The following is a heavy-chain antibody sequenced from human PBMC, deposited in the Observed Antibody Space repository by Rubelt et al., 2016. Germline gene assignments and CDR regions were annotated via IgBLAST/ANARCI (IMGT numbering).Heavy chain of an antibody. D-gene: IGHD6-6*01. Sequence: TISRHNCKNTLYLQMNSLRAEDTAVYYCASGPYSSSASLCPFDYWGQGTLVTVSS. J-gene: IGHJ4*02. CDR3: ASGPYSSSASLCPFDY. V-gene: IGHV3-53*04.